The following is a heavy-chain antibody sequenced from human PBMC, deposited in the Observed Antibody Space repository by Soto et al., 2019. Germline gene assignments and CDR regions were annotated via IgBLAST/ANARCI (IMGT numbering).Heavy chain of an antibody. CDR2: INPNSGGT. V-gene: IGHV1-2*04. CDR1: GYTFTGYY. D-gene: IGHD2-2*01. J-gene: IGHJ6*02. CDR3: ARSDQLLGNHYYYGMDV. Sequence: ASVKVSCKASGYTFTGYYMHWVRQAPGQGLEWMGWINPNSGGTNYAQKFQGWVTMTRDTSISTAYMELSRLRSDDTAVYYCARSDQLLGNHYYYGMDVWGQGTTVTVSS.